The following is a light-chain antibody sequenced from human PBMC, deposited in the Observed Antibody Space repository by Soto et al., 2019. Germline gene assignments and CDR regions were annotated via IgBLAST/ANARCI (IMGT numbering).Light chain of an antibody. Sequence: EIVLTQSTGTLSLSPGERATLSCRASQSVSSSYLAWYQQKPGQAPRLLIYGTSSRAAAIPDRFSGSGSGTDFTLTISRLEPEDFAVYYCQHYGSSSWTFGQGTKVEIK. CDR3: QHYGSSSWT. CDR2: GTS. V-gene: IGKV3-20*01. J-gene: IGKJ1*01. CDR1: QSVSSSY.